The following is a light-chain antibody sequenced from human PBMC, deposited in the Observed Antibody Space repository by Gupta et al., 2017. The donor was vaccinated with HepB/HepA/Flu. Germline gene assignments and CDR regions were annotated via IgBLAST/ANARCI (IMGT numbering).Light chain of an antibody. CDR3: SSYTSSDTLV. CDR1: SSDVGTYNF. CDR2: DVS. Sequence: QSALTQPASVSGAPGQSITILCAGTSSDVGTYNFVSWYQQHPGKAPKLMIYDVSNRPSGVSNRFSGSKSGNTASLTISGLQVEDEADYYCSSYTSSDTLVFGGGTKLTVL. J-gene: IGLJ2*01. V-gene: IGLV2-14*01.